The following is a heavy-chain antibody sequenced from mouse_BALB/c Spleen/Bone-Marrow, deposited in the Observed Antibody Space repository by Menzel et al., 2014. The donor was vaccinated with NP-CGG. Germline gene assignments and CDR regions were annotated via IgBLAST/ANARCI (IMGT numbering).Heavy chain of an antibody. CDR2: INGNGGST. J-gene: IGHJ2*01. CDR1: GLTFSNYG. D-gene: IGHD2-1*01. Sequence: EVKLVESGGGLVQPGGSLKLSCAASGLTFSNYGMSWVRPTPDKRLELVATINGNGGSTYYPDSVKGRFTISRDTAKNTLYLQMSSLKSEETAMYYCVRGNYGNYVDYFDFWGQGTTLTVSS. CDR3: VRGNYGNYVDYFDF. V-gene: IGHV5-6-3*01.